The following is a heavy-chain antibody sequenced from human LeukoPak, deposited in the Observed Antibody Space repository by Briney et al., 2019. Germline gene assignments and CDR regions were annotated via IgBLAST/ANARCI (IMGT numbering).Heavy chain of an antibody. J-gene: IGHJ4*02. CDR1: GGSISSYY. CDR2: IYYSGST. V-gene: IGHV4-59*01. Sequence: PSETLSLTCTVSGGSISSYYWSWIRQPPGKGLEWIGYIYYSGSTNYNPSLKSRVTIALDTSNNQFSLRLTSVTAADTAVYYCARVAPTRGYASSDYYPLDYWGQGTLVNVSS. CDR3: ARVAPTRGYASSDYYPLDY. D-gene: IGHD3-22*01.